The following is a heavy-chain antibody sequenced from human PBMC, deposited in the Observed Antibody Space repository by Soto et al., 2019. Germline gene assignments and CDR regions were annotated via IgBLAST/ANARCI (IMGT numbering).Heavy chain of an antibody. CDR1: GFTFSSYA. J-gene: IGHJ6*02. V-gene: IGHV3-23*01. Sequence: EVQLLESGGGLVQPGGSLRLSCAASGFTFSSYAMSWVRQAPGKGLEWVSAISGSGGSTYYADSVKGRFTISRDNSKNTLYLQMNSLRAEDTAVYYCAKRATQPGSYRINYYYYYGMDVWGQGTTVTVSS. CDR2: ISGSGGST. D-gene: IGHD1-26*01. CDR3: AKRATQPGSYRINYYYYYGMDV.